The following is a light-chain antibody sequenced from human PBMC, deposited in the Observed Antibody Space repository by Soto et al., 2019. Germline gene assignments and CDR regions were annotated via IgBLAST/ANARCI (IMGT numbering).Light chain of an antibody. V-gene: IGLV1-44*01. J-gene: IGLJ2*01. CDR2: GNN. Sequence: QSVLTQPPSASGTPGQRVTISCSGSSSNIGRNTVNWYQQLPGTAPKLVIYGNNQRPSGVPARISGSKSGTSASLAISGLQSEDEADYYCAAWDDSLNGHVVFGGGTKVTVL. CDR1: SSNIGRNT. CDR3: AAWDDSLNGHVV.